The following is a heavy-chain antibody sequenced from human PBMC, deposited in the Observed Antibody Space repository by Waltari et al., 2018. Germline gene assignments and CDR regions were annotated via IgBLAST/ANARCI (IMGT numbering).Heavy chain of an antibody. V-gene: IGHV1-69*05. D-gene: IGHD3-10*01. J-gene: IGHJ3*02. CDR3: ARDLGAMKVTSALEI. Sequence: QVQLVQSGAEVKRPGSSVKVSCRASGGIFTNYAISWVRQAPGQVLEWMGGIIPISGTANSAQKFQGRLTITSDESTSTAYMELSSLRPEDTAVYFCARDLGAMKVTSALEIWGQGTRVTVSS. CDR2: IIPISGTA. CDR1: GGIFTNYA.